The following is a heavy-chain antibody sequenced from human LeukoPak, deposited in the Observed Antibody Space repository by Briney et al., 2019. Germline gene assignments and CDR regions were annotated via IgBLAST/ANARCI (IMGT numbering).Heavy chain of an antibody. D-gene: IGHD2-15*01. V-gene: IGHV4-4*07. CDR3: ARDGGRYCSGSTCYSGFDY. J-gene: IGHJ4*02. CDR1: DGSMKSYH. CDR2: IYTSGST. Sequence: SETLSLTCSVSDGSMKSYHWSWIRQPAGKGLEWIGRIYTSGSTDYNPSLMSRVTMSVDTSKNQFSLKLSSVTAADTAIYYCARDGGRYCSGSTCYSGFDYWGQGTLVTVSS.